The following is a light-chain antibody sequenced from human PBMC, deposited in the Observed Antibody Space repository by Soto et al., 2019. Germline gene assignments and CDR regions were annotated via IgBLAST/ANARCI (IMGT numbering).Light chain of an antibody. CDR2: DAS. Sequence: EIVMTQSPDTLYVSPGERATLSCRASQSVSSYLAWYQQKPGQAPRLLIYDASNRATGIPARFSGSGSGTDFTLTISSLEPEDFAVYYCQQRSNWPTFGQGTKVDI. J-gene: IGKJ1*01. V-gene: IGKV3-11*01. CDR3: QQRSNWPT. CDR1: QSVSSY.